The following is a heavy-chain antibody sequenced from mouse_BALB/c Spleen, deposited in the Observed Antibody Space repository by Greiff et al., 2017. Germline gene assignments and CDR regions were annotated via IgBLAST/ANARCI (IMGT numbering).Heavy chain of an antibody. CDR2: IYPGDGDT. CDR1: GYAFSSSW. V-gene: IGHV1-80*01. J-gene: IGHJ4*01. CDR3: ASPLYYGNPHYAMDY. Sequence: VQLQQSGAELVRPGSSVKISCKASGYAFSSSWMNWVKQRPGQGLEWIGQIYPGDGDTNYNGKFKGKATLTADKSSSTAYMQLSSLTSEDSAVYFCASPLYYGNPHYAMDYWGQGTAVTVSS. D-gene: IGHD2-1*01.